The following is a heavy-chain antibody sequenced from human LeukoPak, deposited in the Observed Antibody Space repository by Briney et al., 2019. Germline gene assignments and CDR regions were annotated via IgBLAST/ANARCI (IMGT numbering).Heavy chain of an antibody. CDR3: ARHGFGRGRGRYFDY. V-gene: IGHV4-39*01. D-gene: IGHD3-16*01. J-gene: IGHJ4*02. CDR1: GGSISSSSYY. CDR2: IYYSGST. Sequence: SETLSLTCTVSGGSISSSSYYWGWIRQPPGKGLEWIGSIYYSGSTYYNPSLKSRVTISVDTSKNQFSLKLISVTAADTAVYYCARHGFGRGRGRYFDYWGQGTLVTVSS.